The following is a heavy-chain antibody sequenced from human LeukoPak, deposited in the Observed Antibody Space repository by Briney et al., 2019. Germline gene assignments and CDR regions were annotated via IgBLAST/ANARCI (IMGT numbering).Heavy chain of an antibody. CDR1: GLTVSSKD. J-gene: IGHJ4*02. CDR3: ARFRTTSDYFDY. Sequence: GGSLRLSCAASGLTVSSKDMSWVRQAPGKGLEWVSVIYSGGSTYYADSVKGRFTISRDNSKNTLYLQMNSLRAEDTAVYYCARFRTTSDYFDYWGQGTLVTVSS. V-gene: IGHV3-53*01. D-gene: IGHD1-1*01. CDR2: IYSGGST.